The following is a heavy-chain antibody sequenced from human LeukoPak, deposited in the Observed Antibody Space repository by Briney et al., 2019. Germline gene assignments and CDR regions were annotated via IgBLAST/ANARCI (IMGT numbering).Heavy chain of an antibody. CDR3: ASGGLYPYFDY. J-gene: IGHJ4*02. V-gene: IGHV4-59*08. D-gene: IGHD2-2*02. Sequence: SETLSLTCTVSGGPISSYYWSWIRQPPGKGPEWIGYIYYSGSTNYKPSLKSRVTISVDTSKNQFSLKLSSVTAADTAVYYCASGGLYPYFDYWGQGTLVTVSS. CDR2: IYYSGST. CDR1: GGPISSYY.